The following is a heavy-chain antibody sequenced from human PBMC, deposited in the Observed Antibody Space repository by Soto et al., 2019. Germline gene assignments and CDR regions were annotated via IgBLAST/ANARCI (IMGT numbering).Heavy chain of an antibody. CDR3: ARATAYYDFWGGYYTSRPTNYGMDV. CDR2: INPNSGGT. V-gene: IGHV1-2*04. CDR1: GYTFTGYY. D-gene: IGHD3-3*01. J-gene: IGHJ6*02. Sequence: ASVKVSCKASGYTFTGYYMHWVRQAPGQGLEWMGWINPNSGGTNYAQKFQGWVTMTRDTSISTAYMELSRLRSGDTAVYYCARATAYYDFWGGYYTSRPTNYGMDVWGQGTTVTVSS.